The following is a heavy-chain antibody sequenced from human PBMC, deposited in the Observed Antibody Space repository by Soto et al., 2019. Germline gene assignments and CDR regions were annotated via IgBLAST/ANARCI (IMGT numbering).Heavy chain of an antibody. CDR1: GGSFNNYV. CDR3: AVAMVREILIFESSGMHV. J-gene: IGHJ6*02. V-gene: IGHV1-69*01. Sequence: QVHLVQSGAEVKKPGSSVKVSCKTSGGSFNNYVVSWVRQAPGQGLEWMGGIIPNFDTPNYAQKFQDRVTIIADESTSTVYMELRGLRSNDTAVYYCAVAMVREILIFESSGMHVWGQGTTVIVSS. D-gene: IGHD3-10*01. CDR2: IIPNFDTP.